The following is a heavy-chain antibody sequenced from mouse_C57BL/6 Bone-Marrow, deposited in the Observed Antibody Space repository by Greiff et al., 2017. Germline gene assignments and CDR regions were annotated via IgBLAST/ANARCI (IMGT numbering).Heavy chain of an antibody. CDR2: SRNKANDYTT. V-gene: IGHV7-1*01. J-gene: IGHJ1*03. D-gene: IGHD4-1*01. CDR1: GFTFSDFY. CDR3: ARDATGTWYCDV. Sequence: EVKLEQSGGGLVQPGRSLRLSCETSGFTFSDFYMEWVRQAPGKGLEWIAASRNKANDYTTEYSVSVKGRFTVSRDTSQSILYLQMNALRAEDTAIYCCARDATGTWYCDVWGTGTTVTVSS.